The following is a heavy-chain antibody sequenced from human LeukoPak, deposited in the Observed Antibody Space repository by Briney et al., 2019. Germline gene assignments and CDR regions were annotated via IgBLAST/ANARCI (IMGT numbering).Heavy chain of an antibody. CDR1: GFTFSSYA. Sequence: QPGRSLRLSCAASGFTFSSYAMHWVRQAPGKGLERVAVISYDGSNKYYADSVKGRFTISRDNSKNTLYLQMNSLRAEDTALYYCARGGPTGALDDWGQGTLLTVSS. CDR2: ISYDGSNK. V-gene: IGHV3-30-3*01. CDR3: ARGGPTGALDD. D-gene: IGHD7-27*01. J-gene: IGHJ4*02.